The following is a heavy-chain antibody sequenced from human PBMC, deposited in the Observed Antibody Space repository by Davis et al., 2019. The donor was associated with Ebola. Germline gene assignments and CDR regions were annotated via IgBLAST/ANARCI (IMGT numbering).Heavy chain of an antibody. D-gene: IGHD2-8*02. CDR2: IYPDGSDK. J-gene: IGHJ3*02. CDR1: GISFSNYG. V-gene: IGHV3-30*18. Sequence: GGSLRLSCAASGISFSNYGMFWVRQAPGKVMEWVAVIYPDGSDKNYADSGKGRFTISRDNSKNTLGLQMNSLRPEDTAVYYCVKTRSNWWNDALEIWGRGTMVIVSS. CDR3: VKTRSNWWNDALEI.